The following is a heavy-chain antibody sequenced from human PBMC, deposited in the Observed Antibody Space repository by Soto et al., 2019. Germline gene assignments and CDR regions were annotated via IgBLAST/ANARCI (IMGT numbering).Heavy chain of an antibody. D-gene: IGHD1-1*01. Sequence: GGSLRLSCSASGFTFSSYAMHWVRQAPGKGLEYVSAISSNGGSTYYADSVKGRFTISRDNSKNTLYLQMSSLRAEDTAVYYCVKEKQRKDYYYYYMDVWGKGTTVTVSS. CDR2: ISSNGGST. V-gene: IGHV3-64D*08. J-gene: IGHJ6*03. CDR1: GFTFSSYA. CDR3: VKEKQRKDYYYYYMDV.